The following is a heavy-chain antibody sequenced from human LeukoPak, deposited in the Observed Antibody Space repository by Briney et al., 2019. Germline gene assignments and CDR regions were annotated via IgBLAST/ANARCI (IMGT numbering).Heavy chain of an antibody. CDR3: ARGDIDCSGRSCSLDY. CDR1: GGTFSSYA. J-gene: IGHJ4*02. D-gene: IGHD2-15*01. CDR2: IIPILGIA. Sequence: SVKVSCKASGGTFSSYAISWVRQAPGQGLEWMGRIIPILGIANYAQKFQGRVTITADKSTSTAYMELSSLRSEDTAVYYCARGDIDCSGRSCSLDYWGQGALVTVSS. V-gene: IGHV1-69*04.